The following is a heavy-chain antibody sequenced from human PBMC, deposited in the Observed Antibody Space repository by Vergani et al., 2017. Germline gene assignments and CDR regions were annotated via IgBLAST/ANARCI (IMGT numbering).Heavy chain of an antibody. CDR3: AGDSPNYYGMDV. CDR2: IYYSGST. V-gene: IGHV4-59*01. J-gene: IGHJ6*02. Sequence: QVQLQESGPGLVKPSETLSLTCTVSGGSISSYYWSWIRQPPGKGLEWIGYIYYSGSTNYNPSLKSRITISVDTSKNQFSLKLSSVTAAATAVYYCAGDSPNYYGMDVWGQGTTVTVSS. CDR1: GGSISSYY.